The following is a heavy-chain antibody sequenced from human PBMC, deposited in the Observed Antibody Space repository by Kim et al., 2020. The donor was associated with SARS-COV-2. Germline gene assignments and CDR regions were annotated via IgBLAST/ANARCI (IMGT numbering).Heavy chain of an antibody. V-gene: IGHV3-21*01. CDR3: ATAASGTGGPLDY. J-gene: IGHJ4*02. Sequence: YAASVKGRFTISRANAKNSLYLQMNSLRAEDTAVYYCATAASGTGGPLDYWGQGTLVPVSS. D-gene: IGHD6-13*01.